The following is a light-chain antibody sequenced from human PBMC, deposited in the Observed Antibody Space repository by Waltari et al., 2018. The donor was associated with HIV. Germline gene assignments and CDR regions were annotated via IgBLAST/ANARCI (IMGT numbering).Light chain of an antibody. J-gene: IGLJ2*01. V-gene: IGLV2-14*01. Sequence: QSALTQPASVSGSPGQSITISCTGTRGAIGGSYSFFSWYQQHPAKVPKLIIFEVSNRPSGVSNRFSGSKSANTASLTISGLQPEDEADYYCSSYTSSHIVIFGGGTKVTVL. CDR3: SSYTSSHIVI. CDR2: EVS. CDR1: RGAIGGSYSF.